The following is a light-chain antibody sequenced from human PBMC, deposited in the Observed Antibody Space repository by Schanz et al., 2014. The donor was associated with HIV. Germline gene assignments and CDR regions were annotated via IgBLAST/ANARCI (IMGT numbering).Light chain of an antibody. CDR2: GAS. V-gene: IGKV3-20*01. CDR3: QQYGSSPL. J-gene: IGKJ3*01. CDR1: QSVSSNY. Sequence: EIVLTQSPGTLSLSPRGRTTLSCRASQSVSSNYLAWYQQKPGQAPRLLIYGASSRAPGIPDRFSGSGSGTDFTLTISRLEPEDLAMYYCQQYGSSPLFGPGTKVDIK.